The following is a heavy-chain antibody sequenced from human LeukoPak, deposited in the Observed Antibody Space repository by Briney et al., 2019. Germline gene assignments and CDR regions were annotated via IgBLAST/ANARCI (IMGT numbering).Heavy chain of an antibody. CDR3: ARDVGYDYGDYGEYFDY. CDR1: GGTFSSYA. CDR2: IIPIFGTA. Sequence: GASVKVSCKASGGTFSSYAISWVRQAPGQGLEWMGGIIPIFGTANYAQKFQGRVTITADESTSTAYMELSSLRSEDTAVYYCARDVGYDYGDYGEYFDYWGQGTLVTVSS. V-gene: IGHV1-69*13. D-gene: IGHD4-17*01. J-gene: IGHJ4*02.